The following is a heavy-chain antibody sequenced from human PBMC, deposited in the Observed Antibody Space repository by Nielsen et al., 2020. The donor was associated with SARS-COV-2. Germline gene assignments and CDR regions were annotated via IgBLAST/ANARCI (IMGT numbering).Heavy chain of an antibody. J-gene: IGHJ6*02. CDR3: ARGPGDCSAGSCYSAVGGYTYFYFGMDV. D-gene: IGHD2-15*01. CDR1: GYTFTSYY. CDR2: INPSGGST. Sequence: ASVKVSCKASGYTFTSYYMHWVRQAPGQGLEWMGIINPSGGSTSYAQKFQGRVTMTRDTSTSTVYMELTSLKSDDTAVYYCARGPGDCSAGSCYSAVGGYTYFYFGMDVWGQGTPVTVSS. V-gene: IGHV1-46*01.